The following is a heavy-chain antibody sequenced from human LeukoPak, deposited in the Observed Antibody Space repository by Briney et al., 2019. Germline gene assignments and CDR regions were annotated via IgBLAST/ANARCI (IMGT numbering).Heavy chain of an antibody. J-gene: IGHJ6*03. CDR3: ARDGVGCSGGSCYPYDMDV. Sequence: ASVKVSCKASGYTFTSYYMHWVRQAAGQGLEWMGIINPSGGSTSYAQKFQGRVTMTRDTSTSTVYMELSSLRPEDTAVYYCARDGVGCSGGSCYPYDMDVWGKGTTVTVSS. V-gene: IGHV1-46*01. D-gene: IGHD2-15*01. CDR1: GYTFTSYY. CDR2: INPSGGST.